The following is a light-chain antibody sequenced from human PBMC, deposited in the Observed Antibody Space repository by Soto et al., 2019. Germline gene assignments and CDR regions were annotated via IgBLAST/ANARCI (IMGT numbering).Light chain of an antibody. J-gene: IGLJ1*01. V-gene: IGLV2-18*01. CDR2: EVS. CDR3: CLYTSDSTDV. Sequence: QSALTQPPSVSGSPGQSVTISCTGTSSDFGSYNRVSWYQRPPGTGPKLMIYEVSNRPSGVPDRFSGSKSVNTASLTISGRQAEDEGEYYCCLYTSDSTDVFGTGTKVTVL. CDR1: SSDFGSYNR.